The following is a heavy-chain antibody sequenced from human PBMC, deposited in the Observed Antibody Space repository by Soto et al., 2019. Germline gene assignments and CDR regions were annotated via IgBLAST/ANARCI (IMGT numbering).Heavy chain of an antibody. CDR2: TYYRSKWYN. CDR3: AKGFGELDNWFDP. D-gene: IGHD3-10*01. Sequence: PSQTLSLTCAISGDSFSSNSAAWNWIWQSPSRGLEWLGRTYYRSKWYNDYAVSVRSRITINPDTSKNQFSLQLNSVTPEDTAVYYCAKGFGELDNWFDPWGQGTLVTVSS. J-gene: IGHJ5*02. CDR1: GDSFSSNSAA. V-gene: IGHV6-1*01.